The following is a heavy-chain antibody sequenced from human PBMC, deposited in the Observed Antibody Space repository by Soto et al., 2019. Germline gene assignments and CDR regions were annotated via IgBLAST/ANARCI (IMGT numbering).Heavy chain of an antibody. D-gene: IGHD2-15*01. J-gene: IGHJ6*02. V-gene: IGHV3-53*01. Sequence: GGSLRLSCAASGFTVSSNYMSWVRQAPGKGLEWVSVIYSGGSTYYADSVKGRFTISRDNSKNTLYLQMNSLRAEDTAVYYCARVVAGYGMDVWGQGTTVTVSS. CDR2: IYSGGST. CDR1: GFTVSSNY. CDR3: ARVVAGYGMDV.